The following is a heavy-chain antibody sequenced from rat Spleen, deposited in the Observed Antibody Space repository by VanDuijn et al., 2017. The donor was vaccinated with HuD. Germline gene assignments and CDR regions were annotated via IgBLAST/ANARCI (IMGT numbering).Heavy chain of an antibody. V-gene: IGHV3-3*01. J-gene: IGHJ4*01. D-gene: IGHD1-5*01. CDR2: INSAVTS. Sequence: VQLQESGPGLVKPSQALSLTCSVTAYSITSSYRWNWIRKFPGNKLEWMGHINSAVTSNYNPSLKSRISITRDTSKNQFFLQVNSVTTEDTATYYCARSGIGTTRVMDAWGQGASVTVSS. CDR1: AYSITSSYR. CDR3: ARSGIGTTRVMDA.